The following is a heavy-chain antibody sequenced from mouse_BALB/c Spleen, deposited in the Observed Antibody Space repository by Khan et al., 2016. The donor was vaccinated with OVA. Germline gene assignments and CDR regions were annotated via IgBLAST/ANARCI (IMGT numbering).Heavy chain of an antibody. CDR2: INPTFGYT. Sequence: VKLLQSEAELAKPGASVKLSCKASGYTFTSYWIHWIKQRPGQGLEWLGYINPTFGYTDYNQKFKDKATLTADKSSSTAYMQLNSLTSDDSAVYYCARYRIDYWGQGTTLTVSS. D-gene: IGHD2-12*01. CDR3: ARYRIDY. J-gene: IGHJ2*01. V-gene: IGHV1-7*01. CDR1: GYTFTSYW.